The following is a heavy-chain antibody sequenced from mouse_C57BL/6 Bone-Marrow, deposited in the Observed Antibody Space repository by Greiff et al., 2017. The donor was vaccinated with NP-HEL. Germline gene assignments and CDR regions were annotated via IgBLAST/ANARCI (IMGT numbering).Heavy chain of an antibody. D-gene: IGHD1-3*01. CDR1: GYTFTSYG. CDR3: ARWSSHY. Sequence: QVQLKESGAELARPGASVKLSCKASGYTFTSYGISWVKQRTGQGLEWIGEIYPRSGNTYYNEKFKGKATLTADKSSSTAYMELRSLTSEDSAVYFCARWSSHYWGKGTTLTVSS. V-gene: IGHV1-81*01. CDR2: IYPRSGNT. J-gene: IGHJ2*01.